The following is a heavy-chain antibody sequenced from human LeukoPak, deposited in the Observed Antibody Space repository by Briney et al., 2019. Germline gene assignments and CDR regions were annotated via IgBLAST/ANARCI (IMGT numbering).Heavy chain of an antibody. CDR3: ARVASHRGYSYLDY. CDR1: GGSISSYY. Sequence: SETLSLTCTVSGGSISSYYWSWIGQPPGKGLEWIGYIYYSGSTNYNPSLKSRVTISEDTSKNQFSLELTSVTAADTAVYYRARVASHRGYSYLDYWDQGTLVTVSS. V-gene: IGHV4-59*08. CDR2: IYYSGST. D-gene: IGHD5-18*01. J-gene: IGHJ4*02.